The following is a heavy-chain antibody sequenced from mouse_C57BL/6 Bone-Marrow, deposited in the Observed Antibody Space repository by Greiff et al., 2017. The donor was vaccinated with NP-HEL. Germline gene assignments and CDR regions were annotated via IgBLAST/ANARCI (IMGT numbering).Heavy chain of an antibody. Sequence: EVMLVESGGGLVQPGGSLSLSCAASGFTFTDYYMSWVRQPPGKALEWLGFIRHKANGYTTEYSASVKGRFTISRDNSQSILYLQMNGLRAEDSATYYCSRYAITTVVDTEDAMDYWGQGTSVTVSS. J-gene: IGHJ4*01. CDR2: IRHKANGYTT. D-gene: IGHD1-1*01. CDR1: GFTFTDYY. CDR3: SRYAITTVVDTEDAMDY. V-gene: IGHV7-3*01.